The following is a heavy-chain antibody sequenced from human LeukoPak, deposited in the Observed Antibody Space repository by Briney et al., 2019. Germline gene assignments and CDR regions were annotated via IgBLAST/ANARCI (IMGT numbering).Heavy chain of an antibody. V-gene: IGHV4-34*01. Sequence: SETLSLTCAVYGGSFSGHYWSWIRQSPGKGLEWIGETYHSGSTNHNPSLKSRVTISLDTSKNQFSLKLSSVTAADTAVYYCARGRRLGGWFDPWGQGTLVTVSS. CDR3: ARGRRLGGWFDP. CDR1: GGSFSGHY. D-gene: IGHD1-26*01. CDR2: TYHSGST. J-gene: IGHJ5*02.